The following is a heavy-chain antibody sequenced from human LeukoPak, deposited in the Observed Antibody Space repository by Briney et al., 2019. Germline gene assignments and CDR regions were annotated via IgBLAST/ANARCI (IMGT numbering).Heavy chain of an antibody. J-gene: IGHJ5*02. CDR3: ATGRDGYLA. Sequence: PSETLSLTCTVSGGSISSSSYYWGWIRQPPGKGMEWIGSIYYSGSTYYNPSLKSRVTISVDTSKNQFSLKLSSVTAADTAVYYCATGRDGYLAWGQGTLVTVSS. D-gene: IGHD5-24*01. CDR2: IYYSGST. CDR1: GGSISSSSYY. V-gene: IGHV4-39*01.